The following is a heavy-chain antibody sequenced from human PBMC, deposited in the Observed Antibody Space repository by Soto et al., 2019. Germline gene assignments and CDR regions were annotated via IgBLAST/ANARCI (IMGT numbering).Heavy chain of an antibody. CDR2: IYYSGST. V-gene: IGHV4-59*01. Sequence: KTSETLSLTCTVSGGSISSYYWSWIRQPPGKGLEWIGYIYYSGSTNYNPPLKSRVTISVDTSKNQFFLKLTSVTAADTAVYHCARGGYSYGRDYGMDVWGQGTTVTVSS. CDR1: GGSISSYY. CDR3: ARGGYSYGRDYGMDV. D-gene: IGHD5-18*01. J-gene: IGHJ6*02.